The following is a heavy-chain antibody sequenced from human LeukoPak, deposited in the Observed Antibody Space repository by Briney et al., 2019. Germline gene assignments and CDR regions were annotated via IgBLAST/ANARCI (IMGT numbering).Heavy chain of an antibody. CDR2: IYSGGST. D-gene: IGHD5/OR15-5a*01. J-gene: IGHJ4*02. V-gene: IGHV3-53*01. CDR3: AREVSRGTYYIDY. CDR1: GFTVSSTY. Sequence: PGGSLRLSCAASGFTVSSTYMTWVRQAPGKGLEWVSLIYSGGSTYYADFVKGRFTISRANSKNTVYLQMNSLRAEDTAVYHCAREVSRGTYYIDYWGQGTLVTVSS.